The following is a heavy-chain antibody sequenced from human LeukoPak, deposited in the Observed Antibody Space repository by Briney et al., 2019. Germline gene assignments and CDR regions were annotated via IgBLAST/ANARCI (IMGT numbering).Heavy chain of an antibody. V-gene: IGHV3-11*04. J-gene: IGHJ6*04. CDR3: AELGITMIGGV. D-gene: IGHD3-10*02. Sequence: GGSLRLSCAASGFTFSDYYMSWIRQAPGKWLEWISYISSSGGTIYYADSVKGRFTISRDNAKNSLYLQMNSLRAEDTAVYYCAELGITMIGGVWGKGTTVTISS. CDR2: ISSSGGTI. CDR1: GFTFSDYY.